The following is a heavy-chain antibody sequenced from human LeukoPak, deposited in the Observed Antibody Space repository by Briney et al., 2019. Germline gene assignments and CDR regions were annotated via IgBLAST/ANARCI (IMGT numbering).Heavy chain of an antibody. CDR3: ARRLYYYYYYMDV. CDR1: GDSISNYY. J-gene: IGHJ6*03. CDR2: INHSGST. Sequence: SETLSLTCTVSGDSISNYYWSWIRQPPGKGLEWIGEINHSGSTNYNPSLKSRVTISVDASKNQFSLKLSSVTAADTAVYYCARRLYYYYYYMDVWGKGTTVTISS. V-gene: IGHV4-34*01.